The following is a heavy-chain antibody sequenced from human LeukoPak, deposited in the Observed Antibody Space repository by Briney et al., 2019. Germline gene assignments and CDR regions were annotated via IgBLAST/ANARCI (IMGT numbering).Heavy chain of an antibody. CDR3: ARGSSNSLDY. V-gene: IGHV4-59*08. CDR1: GGSISSYY. CDR2: IYYSGST. D-gene: IGHD4-11*01. Sequence: PSETLSLTCTVSGGSISSYYWGWIRQPPGKGLEWIGYIYYSGSTNYNPSLKSRVTISVDTSKNQFSLKVSSVTAADTAVYYCARGSSNSLDYWGQGTLVTVSS. J-gene: IGHJ4*02.